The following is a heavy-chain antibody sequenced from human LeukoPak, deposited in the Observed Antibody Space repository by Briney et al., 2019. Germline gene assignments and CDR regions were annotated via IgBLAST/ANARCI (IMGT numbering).Heavy chain of an antibody. D-gene: IGHD6-25*01. V-gene: IGHV3-7*03. Sequence: GGSLRLSCTDSGFTFNTYWVAWIRQAPGKGLEWVANINPDGSAESYVDSAQGRFTIFRDNAKNSLYLQMNSLRAEDTALYYCARDSGWSRFDYWGQGTLVTVAS. CDR3: ARDSGWSRFDY. J-gene: IGHJ4*02. CDR2: INPDGSAE. CDR1: GFTFNTYW.